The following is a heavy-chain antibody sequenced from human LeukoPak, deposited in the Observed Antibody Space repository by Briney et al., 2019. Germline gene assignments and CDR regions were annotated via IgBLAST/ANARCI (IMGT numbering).Heavy chain of an antibody. D-gene: IGHD3-10*01. Sequence: SETLSLTCTVSGYSISSGYYWGWIRQPPGKGLEWIGSIYHSGSTYYNPSLKSRVTISVDTSKNQFSLKLSSVTAADTAVYYCARINAKYYYGSGSYYRVFDYWGQGTLVTVSS. CDR2: IYHSGST. V-gene: IGHV4-38-2*02. CDR1: GYSISSGYY. CDR3: ARINAKYYYGSGSYYRVFDY. J-gene: IGHJ4*02.